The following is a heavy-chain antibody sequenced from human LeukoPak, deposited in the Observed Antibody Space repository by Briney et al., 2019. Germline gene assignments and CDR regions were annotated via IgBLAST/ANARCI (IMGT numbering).Heavy chain of an antibody. D-gene: IGHD6-19*01. J-gene: IGHJ6*03. V-gene: IGHV1-8*01. CDR1: GYTFTSYD. Sequence: ASVTVSCKASGYTFTSYDINWVRQATGQGLEWMGWMNPNSGNTGYAQKFQGRVTMTRNTSISTAYMELSSLRSEDTAVYYCARSGYSSGWYSYYYYYMDVWGKGTTVTVSS. CDR3: ARSGYSSGWYSYYYYYMDV. CDR2: MNPNSGNT.